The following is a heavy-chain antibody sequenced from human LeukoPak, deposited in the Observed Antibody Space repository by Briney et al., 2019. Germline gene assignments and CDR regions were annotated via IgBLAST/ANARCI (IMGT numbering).Heavy chain of an antibody. V-gene: IGHV1-46*01. CDR3: ARDQRSLDY. CDR1: GNTFTSYY. CDR2: INPSGDST. Sequence: ASVKVSCKASGNTFTSYYIHWVRQAPGQGLEWMGIINPSGDSTNYAQKLQGRVTLTRDTSTSTVYMELSSLRSDDTAVYCCARDQRSLDYWGQGTLVTVSS. J-gene: IGHJ4*02.